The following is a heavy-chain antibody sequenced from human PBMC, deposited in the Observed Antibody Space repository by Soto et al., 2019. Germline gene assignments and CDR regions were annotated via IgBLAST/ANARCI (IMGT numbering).Heavy chain of an antibody. CDR3: ARAKTTVSYYYYYGMDA. D-gene: IGHD4-17*01. V-gene: IGHV1-69*13. J-gene: IGHJ6*02. Sequence: GXSVKVSCKASVGTFSSYAISWVRQAPGQGLEWMGGIIPIFGTANYAQKFQGRVTITADESTSTAYMELSSLRSEDTAVYYCARAKTTVSYYYYYGMDAWGQGTTVTVSS. CDR1: VGTFSSYA. CDR2: IIPIFGTA.